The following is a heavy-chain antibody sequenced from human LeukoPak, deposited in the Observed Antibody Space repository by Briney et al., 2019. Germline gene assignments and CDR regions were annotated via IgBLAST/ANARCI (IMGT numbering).Heavy chain of an antibody. CDR3: ARLRKDTTMVYYSYYMDV. J-gene: IGHJ6*03. CDR2: INHSGST. D-gene: IGHD5-18*01. CDR1: GGSFNEYY. Sequence: PSETLSLTCAVYGGSFNEYYWSWLRQPPGKGLEWIGEINHSGSTNYNPSLKSRVTISVDTSKNQFSLKLSSVTAADTAVYYCARLRKDTTMVYYSYYMDVWGKGTTVTVSS. V-gene: IGHV4-34*01.